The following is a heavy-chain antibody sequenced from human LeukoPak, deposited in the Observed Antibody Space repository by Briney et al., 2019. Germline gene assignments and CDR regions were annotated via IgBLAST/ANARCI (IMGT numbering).Heavy chain of an antibody. CDR1: GYTFTGYY. D-gene: IGHD2-21*01. V-gene: IGHV1-2*06. CDR2: INPNTGDT. CDR3: ARDRGGDTVSYFDY. J-gene: IGHJ4*02. Sequence: ASVKVSCKASGYTFTGYYMHWVRQAPGQGLEWMGRINPNTGDTNSARKFQGRVTMTRDTSISTVYMELSRLRSDDTAVYYCARDRGGDTVSYFDYWGQGTLVTVSS.